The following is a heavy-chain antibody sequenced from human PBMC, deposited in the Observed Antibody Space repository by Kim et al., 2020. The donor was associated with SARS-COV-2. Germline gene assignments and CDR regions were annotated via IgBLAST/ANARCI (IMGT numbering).Heavy chain of an antibody. Sequence: SVKVSCKASGGTFSSYAISWVRQAPGQGLEWMGRIIPILDIVNYAQKSQGRVTITADKSTTTAYMELSSLRSEDTAVYYCARDYYDSSGYVLWGMDVWGQGTTVTVSS. J-gene: IGHJ6*02. CDR3: ARDYYDSSGYVLWGMDV. CDR1: GGTFSSYA. D-gene: IGHD3-22*01. CDR2: IIPILDIV. V-gene: IGHV1-69*04.